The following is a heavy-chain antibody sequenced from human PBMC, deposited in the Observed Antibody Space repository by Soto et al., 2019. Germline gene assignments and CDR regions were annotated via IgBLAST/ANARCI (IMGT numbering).Heavy chain of an antibody. V-gene: IGHV3-33*01. CDR1: GFTFSSYG. J-gene: IGHJ6*02. D-gene: IGHD3-10*01. Sequence: QVQLVESGGGVVQPGRSLRLSCAASGFTFSSYGMHWVRQAPGKGLEWVAVIWYDGSNKYYADSVKGRFTISRDNSKNTLYLQMNSLRAEDTAVYYCARGGVVRRERITMVRGVYGMDVWGQGTTVTVSS. CDR2: IWYDGSNK. CDR3: ARGGVVRRERITMVRGVYGMDV.